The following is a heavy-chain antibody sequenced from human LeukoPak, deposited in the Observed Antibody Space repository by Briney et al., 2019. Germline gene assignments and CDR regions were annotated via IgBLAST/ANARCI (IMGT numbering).Heavy chain of an antibody. CDR2: MNPHSADT. Sequence: ASVKVSCKASGYTLTDHYIHWVRLAPRRGLEWMGWMNPHSADTNYAQKFQGRVSMTRDTSISTAYMELRSAKSDATAVYFCARDRSFYDILTGFYLPDAYDIWGQGTMVTVSS. V-gene: IGHV1-2*02. CDR1: GYTLTDHY. D-gene: IGHD3-9*01. CDR3: ARDRSFYDILTGFYLPDAYDI. J-gene: IGHJ3*02.